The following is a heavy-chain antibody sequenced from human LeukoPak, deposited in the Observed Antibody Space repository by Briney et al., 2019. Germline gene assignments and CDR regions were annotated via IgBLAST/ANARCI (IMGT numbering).Heavy chain of an antibody. J-gene: IGHJ5*02. CDR2: ISGYNGNT. CDR3: ARETTVTNNWFDP. D-gene: IGHD4-11*01. Sequence: ASVKVSCKASGYRFTSYGISWVRQAPGQGLEWMGWISGYNGNTNYAQKLQGRVTMTTDTSTSTAYMELRSLRSDDTAVYYCARETTVTNNWFDPWGQGTLVTVSS. V-gene: IGHV1-18*01. CDR1: GYRFTSYG.